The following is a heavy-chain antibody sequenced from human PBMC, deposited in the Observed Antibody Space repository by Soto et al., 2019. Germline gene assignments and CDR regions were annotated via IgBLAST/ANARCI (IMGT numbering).Heavy chain of an antibody. J-gene: IGHJ4*02. Sequence: GGSLRLSCAAFGFTFSSYAMSWVRQAPGKGLEWVSAISGSGGSTYYADSVKGRFTISRDNSKNTLYLQMNSLRAEDTAVYYCAKGRDIVVVPFDYWGQGTLVTVSS. V-gene: IGHV3-23*01. CDR2: ISGSGGST. CDR3: AKGRDIVVVPFDY. CDR1: GFTFSSYA. D-gene: IGHD2-2*01.